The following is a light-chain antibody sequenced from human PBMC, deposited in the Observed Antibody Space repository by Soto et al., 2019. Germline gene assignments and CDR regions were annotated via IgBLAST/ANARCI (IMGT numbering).Light chain of an antibody. CDR1: QYVSSF. CDR2: GAF. J-gene: IGKJ1*01. V-gene: IGKV3-11*01. CDR3: QQSYNTPRT. Sequence: EIVLTQSPATLSLSPGERATLSCRASQYVSSFLAWYQQKPGQAPRLLIYGAFNRATGIPARFSGSGSGTDFTLTITSLQPEDFATYYCQQSYNTPRTFGQRTKAAIK.